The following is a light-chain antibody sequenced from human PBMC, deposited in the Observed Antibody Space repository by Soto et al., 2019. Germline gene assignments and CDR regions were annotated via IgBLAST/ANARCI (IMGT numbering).Light chain of an antibody. Sequence: DVVMTQSPLSLPVTLGQPASISCRSSQSLVYSGGNTYLNWFQQRPGQSPRRLIYKVSNRDSGVPDRFSRRGSGTDFTLKISRVEAEDVGVYYCMQGTHWPPSFGQGTKLEIK. CDR3: MQGTHWPPS. V-gene: IGKV2-30*01. CDR2: KVS. CDR1: QSLVYSGGNTY. J-gene: IGKJ2*01.